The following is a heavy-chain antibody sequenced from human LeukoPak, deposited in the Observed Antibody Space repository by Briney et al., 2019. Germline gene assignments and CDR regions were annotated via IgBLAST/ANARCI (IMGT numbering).Heavy chain of an antibody. Sequence: GGSLRLSCAASGFTFSGCGMHWVRQAPGKGLEWVAFIWYDGRDKYYADSVKGQFTISRDNAKNSVYMQMNSLRAEDTAVYYCAKDISTRVGTAHFDYWGQGTLVTVSS. CDR2: IWYDGRDK. CDR1: GFTFSGCG. D-gene: IGHD1-1*01. J-gene: IGHJ4*02. CDR3: AKDISTRVGTAHFDY. V-gene: IGHV3-33*03.